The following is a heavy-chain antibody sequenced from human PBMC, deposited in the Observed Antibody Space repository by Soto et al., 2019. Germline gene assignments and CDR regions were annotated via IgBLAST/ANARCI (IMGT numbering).Heavy chain of an antibody. Sequence: SETLSLTFTVSGGSISRGGYYWSWIRQHPGKGLEWIGYIYYSGSTYYNPSLKSRVTISVDTSKNQFSLKLSSVTAADTAVYYCARDVSYYYYYMDVWGKGTTVTVSS. CDR1: GGSISRGGYY. CDR2: IYYSGST. J-gene: IGHJ6*03. V-gene: IGHV4-31*03. CDR3: ARDVSYYYYYMDV.